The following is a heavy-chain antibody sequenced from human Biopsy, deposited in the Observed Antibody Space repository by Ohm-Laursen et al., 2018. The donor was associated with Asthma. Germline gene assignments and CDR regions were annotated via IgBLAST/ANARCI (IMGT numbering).Heavy chain of an antibody. CDR1: GFTFSAYG. D-gene: IGHD2-8*01. CDR2: VTYDGISQ. CDR3: ARERAGVLGSYNGMDV. J-gene: IGHJ6*02. Sequence: SLRLSCSASGFTFSAYGMHWVRQVAGKGLDWVAVVTYDGISQYYAESVKGRFTISRDNSRNTLNLQMNSVRPDDTAVYFCARERAGVLGSYNGMDVWGPGTTVSVSS. V-gene: IGHV3-30*03.